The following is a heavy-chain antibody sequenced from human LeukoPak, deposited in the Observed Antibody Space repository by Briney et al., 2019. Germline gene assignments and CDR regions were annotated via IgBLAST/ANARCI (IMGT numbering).Heavy chain of an antibody. D-gene: IGHD1-7*01. CDR3: AKDVYNWNFYFDY. Sequence: GGSLRLSCAASGFTFSSYAMSWVRQAPGKGLEWVSAISASGYSTYYADSVKGRFTISRDNSKKTLYLQMNSRRAEDTAIFYCAKDVYNWNFYFDYWGQGTLVTVSS. J-gene: IGHJ4*02. CDR1: GFTFSSYA. V-gene: IGHV3-23*01. CDR2: ISASGYST.